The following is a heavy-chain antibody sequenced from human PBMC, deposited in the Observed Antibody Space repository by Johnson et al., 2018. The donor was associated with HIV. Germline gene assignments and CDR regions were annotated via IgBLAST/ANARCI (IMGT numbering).Heavy chain of an antibody. J-gene: IGHJ3*02. CDR1: GFTFDDYG. CDR2: INWNGGST. D-gene: IGHD3-3*01. V-gene: IGHV3-20*04. Sequence: VQLVESGGGVVRPGGSLRLSCAASGFTFDDYGMSWVRQVPGKGLEWVSGINWNGGSTGYADSVKGRFTISRDNAKNSLYLQMNSLRVEDTALYYCARVWGTYYNFWSGTLPFYAFDIWGQGTMVTVSS. CDR3: ARVWGTYYNFWSGTLPFYAFDI.